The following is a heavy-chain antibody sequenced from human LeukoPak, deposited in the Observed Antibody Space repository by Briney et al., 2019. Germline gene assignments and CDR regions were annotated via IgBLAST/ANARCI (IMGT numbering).Heavy chain of an antibody. J-gene: IGHJ4*02. D-gene: IGHD3-10*01. CDR2: ISSSSSYI. V-gene: IGHV3-21*01. Sequence: PGGSLRLSCAASGFTFSSYSMNWVRQGPGKGLEWASSISSSSSYIYYADSVKGRFTISRDNAKNSLYLQMNSLRAEDTAVYYCATFESQDYWGQGTLVTVSS. CDR1: GFTFSSYS. CDR3: ATFESQDY.